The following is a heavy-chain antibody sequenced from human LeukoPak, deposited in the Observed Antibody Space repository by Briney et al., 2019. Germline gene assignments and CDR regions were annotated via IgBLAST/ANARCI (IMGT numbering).Heavy chain of an antibody. D-gene: IGHD5-18*01. CDR1: GFTFSSYD. CDR3: ARGIYSYGTYYYYGMDV. V-gene: IGHV3-13*01. Sequence: GGSLRLPCAASGFTFSSYDMHWVRQATGKGLEWVSAIGTAGDTYYPGSVKGRFTISRENAKNSLYLQMNSLRAGDTAVYYCARGIYSYGTYYYYGMDVWGQGTTVTVSS. CDR2: IGTAGDT. J-gene: IGHJ6*02.